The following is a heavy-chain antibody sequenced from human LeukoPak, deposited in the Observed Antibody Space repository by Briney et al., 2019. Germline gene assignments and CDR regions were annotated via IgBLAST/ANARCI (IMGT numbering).Heavy chain of an antibody. CDR1: GGSISSSNW. CDR3: AREIGSGFYYYYYMDV. CDR2: IYHSGST. Sequence: SETLSLTCAVSGGSISSSNWWSWVRQPPGKGLEWIGEIYHSGSTNYNPSLKSRVTISVDKSKNQFSLKLSSVTAADTAVYYCAREIGSGFYYYYYMDVWGKGTTVTVSS. D-gene: IGHD3-10*01. J-gene: IGHJ6*03. V-gene: IGHV4-4*02.